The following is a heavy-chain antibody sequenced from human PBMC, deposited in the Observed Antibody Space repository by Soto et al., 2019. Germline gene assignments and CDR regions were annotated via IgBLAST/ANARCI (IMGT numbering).Heavy chain of an antibody. V-gene: IGHV3-48*02. J-gene: IGHJ6*02. CDR1: GLSFSSYS. CDR3: AREIMITFGGVIAPAYGMDV. Sequence: PGGSLRLSCADSGLSFSSYSMNWVRQAPGKGLEWVSYISSSSSTIYYADSVKGRFTISRDNAKNSLYLQMNSLRDEDTAVYYCAREIMITFGGVIAPAYGMDVWGQGTTVTVSS. D-gene: IGHD3-16*02. CDR2: ISSSSSTI.